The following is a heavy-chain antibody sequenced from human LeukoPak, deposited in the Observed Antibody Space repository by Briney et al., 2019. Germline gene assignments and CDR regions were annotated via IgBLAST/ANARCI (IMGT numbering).Heavy chain of an antibody. CDR1: GGTFSSYA. CDR2: IIPISGTA. V-gene: IGHV1-69*13. Sequence: GASVKVSCKASGGTFSSYAISWVRQAPGQGLEWMGGIIPISGTANYAQKFQGRVTITADESTSTAYMELSSLRSEDTAVYYCARVERSMARGGDVWGQGTTVTVSS. CDR3: ARVERSMARGGDV. D-gene: IGHD3-10*01. J-gene: IGHJ6*02.